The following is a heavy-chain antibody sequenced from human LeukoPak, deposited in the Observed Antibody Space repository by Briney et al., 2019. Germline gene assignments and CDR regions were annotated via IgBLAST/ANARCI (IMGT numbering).Heavy chain of an antibody. Sequence: PSETLSLTCTVSGVSIGSSAYYWGWIRQPPGKGLEWIGSVYYSGSAYYNPSLKSRVTISVDTSKKRFSLELSSVTAADTAVYYCARQDRTDWFDPWGQGTLVTVSS. V-gene: IGHV4-39*01. CDR1: GVSIGSSAYY. CDR2: VYYSGSA. CDR3: ARQDRTDWFDP. J-gene: IGHJ5*02.